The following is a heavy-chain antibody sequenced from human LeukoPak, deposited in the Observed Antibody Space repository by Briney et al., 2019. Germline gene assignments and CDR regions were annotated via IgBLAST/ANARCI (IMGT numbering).Heavy chain of an antibody. J-gene: IGHJ4*02. CDR2: IYYSGST. D-gene: IGHD3-16*02. CDR1: GGSISSGSYY. Sequence: KPSETLSLTCTVSGGSISSGSYYWGWIRQPPGKGLEWIGSIYYSGSTYYNPSLKSRVTISVDTSKNQFSLKLSSVTAADTAVYYCARQLMITFGGVIVSGFDYWGQETLVTVSS. CDR3: ARQLMITFGGVIVSGFDY. V-gene: IGHV4-39*01.